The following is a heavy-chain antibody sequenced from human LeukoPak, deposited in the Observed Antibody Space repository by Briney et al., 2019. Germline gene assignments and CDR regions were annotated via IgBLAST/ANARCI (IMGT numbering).Heavy chain of an antibody. D-gene: IGHD3-10*01. CDR2: ISYDGSNK. V-gene: IGHV3-30*04. J-gene: IGHJ4*02. CDR1: GFTFSSYA. Sequence: GGSLRLSCAASGFTFSSYAMHWVRQAPGKGLEWVAVISYDGSNKNYADSVEGRFTISRDNSKNTLYLQMNSLRAEDTAVYYCARDSLGDPTYYFDYWGQGTLVTVSS. CDR3: ARDSLGDPTYYFDY.